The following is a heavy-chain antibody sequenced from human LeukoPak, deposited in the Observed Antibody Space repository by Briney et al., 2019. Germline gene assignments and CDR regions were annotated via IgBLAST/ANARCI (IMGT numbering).Heavy chain of an antibody. Sequence: GGSLRLSCAASGFTFSSYGMHWVRQAPGKGLEWVSAISGSGGSTYYADSVKGRFTISRDNSKNTLYLQMNSLRAEDTAVYYCAKDYYDSSGYYYYYYGMDVWGQGTTVTVSS. CDR2: ISGSGGST. J-gene: IGHJ6*02. V-gene: IGHV3-23*01. CDR1: GFTFSSYG. D-gene: IGHD3-22*01. CDR3: AKDYYDSSGYYYYYYGMDV.